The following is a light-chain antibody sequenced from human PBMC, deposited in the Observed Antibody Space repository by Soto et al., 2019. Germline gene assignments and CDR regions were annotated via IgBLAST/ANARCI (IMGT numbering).Light chain of an antibody. Sequence: QSVLTQPASVSGSPGQSIAISCTGTSSDVGSFNYVSWYQQHPGKAPKLIIYDVTKRPSGTSDRFSGSKSGNTASLTIAGLQAEDESEYDCSSYTSSNSLVIFGGGTKVTVL. V-gene: IGLV2-14*03. CDR3: SSYTSSNSLVI. J-gene: IGLJ2*01. CDR1: SSDVGSFNY. CDR2: DVT.